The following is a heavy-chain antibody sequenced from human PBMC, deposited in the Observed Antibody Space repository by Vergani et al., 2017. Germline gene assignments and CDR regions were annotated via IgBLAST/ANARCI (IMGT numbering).Heavy chain of an antibody. D-gene: IGHD6-13*01. J-gene: IGHJ5*02. V-gene: IGHV3-9*01. CDR2: ISWNSGSI. CDR1: GFTFDDYA. CDR3: ARKPYSSSWYNWFDP. Sequence: EVQLVESGGGLVQPGRSLRLSCAASGFTFDDYAMHWVRQAPGKGLEWVSGISWNSGSIGYADSVKGRFTISRDNAKNSLYLQMNSLRAEDTAMYYCARKPYSSSWYNWFDPWGQGTLVTVSS.